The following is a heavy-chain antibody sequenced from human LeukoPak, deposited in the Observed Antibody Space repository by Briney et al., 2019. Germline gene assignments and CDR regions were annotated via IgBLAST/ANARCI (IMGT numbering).Heavy chain of an antibody. CDR1: GFTFDDYA. J-gene: IGHJ4*02. Sequence: PGGSLRLSCAASGFTFDDYAMHWVRRAPGKGLEWVSGISWNSGSIGYADSVKGRFTISRDNAKNSLYLQMNSLRAEDMALYYCAKDSSGWLAYFDYWGQGTLVTVSS. D-gene: IGHD6-19*01. CDR3: AKDSSGWLAYFDY. CDR2: ISWNSGSI. V-gene: IGHV3-9*03.